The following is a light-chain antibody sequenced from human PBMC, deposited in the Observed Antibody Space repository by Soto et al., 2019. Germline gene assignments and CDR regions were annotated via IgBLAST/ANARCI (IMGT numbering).Light chain of an antibody. CDR1: QSVSSY. CDR3: QQRSNWPPLT. Sequence: EIVLTQSPATLSLSPGERATLSCRASQSVSSYLAWYQQKPGQAPRLLIYDASNRATGIPARFSGSGSGTAFTLTISSLEPEDFAVYYCQQRSNWPPLTFGGGTKVELK. J-gene: IGKJ4*01. V-gene: IGKV3-11*01. CDR2: DAS.